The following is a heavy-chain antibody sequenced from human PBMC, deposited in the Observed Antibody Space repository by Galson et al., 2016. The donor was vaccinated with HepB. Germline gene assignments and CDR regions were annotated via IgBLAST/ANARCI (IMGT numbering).Heavy chain of an antibody. CDR3: AKDHTGSTVGWSDGMDV. Sequence: SLRLSCAASGFSFSSYAMSWVRQAPGKGLEWVSGITSGGTTYYADSVKGRFTISRDTSKNTLFLQLSSLRVEGTAVYYCAKDHTGSTVGWSDGMDVWGQGTRVTVSS. CDR2: ITSGGTT. CDR1: GFSFSSYA. J-gene: IGHJ6*02. D-gene: IGHD1-7*01. V-gene: IGHV3-23*01.